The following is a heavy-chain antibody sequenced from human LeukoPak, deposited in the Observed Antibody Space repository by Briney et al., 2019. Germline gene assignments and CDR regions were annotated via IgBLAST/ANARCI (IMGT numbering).Heavy chain of an antibody. V-gene: IGHV4-31*03. J-gene: IGHJ3*02. Sequence: SETLSLTCTVSGGSISSGGYYWSWIRQHPGKGLEWIGYIYYSGSTYYNPSLKSRVTISVDTSKNQFSLKLSSVTAADTAVYYCARDATRYYYGSGSQTHDAFDIWGQGTMVTVSS. CDR2: IYYSGST. CDR3: ARDATRYYYGSGSQTHDAFDI. CDR1: GGSISSGGYY. D-gene: IGHD3-10*01.